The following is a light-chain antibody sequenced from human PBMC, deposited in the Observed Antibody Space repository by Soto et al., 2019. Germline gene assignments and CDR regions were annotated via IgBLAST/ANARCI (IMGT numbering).Light chain of an antibody. J-gene: IGKJ1*01. CDR1: QSVRRY. Sequence: EIVLTQSPGPLSLSPVERATPSCRCSQSVRRYVAWYHHTPGPAPRLLIYAASSRATGIPDRFSGSWSGTDCILIISRLEPEDVTVYYCQYNGSSPPTLGQGTKVDIK. CDR2: AAS. CDR3: QYNGSSPPT. V-gene: IGKV3-20*01.